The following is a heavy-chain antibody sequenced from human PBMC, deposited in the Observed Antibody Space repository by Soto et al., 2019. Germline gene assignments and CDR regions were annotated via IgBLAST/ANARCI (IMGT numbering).Heavy chain of an antibody. J-gene: IGHJ6*02. CDR3: ARRIVGAAWNYYYGMDV. V-gene: IGHV3-53*01. D-gene: IGHD1-26*01. CDR2: IYSGGRT. Sequence: EVQLVESGGGLIQPGGSLRLSCAASGFTVSSNYMSWVRQAPGKGLEWVSVIYSGGRTYYADSVKGRFTISRDNSKNTLDLQRNSRRAEDTAVYYCARRIVGAAWNYYYGMDVWGQGTTVTVSS. CDR1: GFTVSSNY.